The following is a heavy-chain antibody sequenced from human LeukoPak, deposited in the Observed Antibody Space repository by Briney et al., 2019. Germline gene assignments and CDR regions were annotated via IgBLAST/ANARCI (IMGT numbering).Heavy chain of an antibody. CDR3: ARQRGYGFDY. Sequence: GESLKISCKASGYSFTSYWITWVRQVPGKGLEWMGRIDPSDSSTKYSPSFQGHVSISADKSISTAYLQWSSLKASDTAIYYCARQRGYGFDYWGQGTQATVPS. J-gene: IGHJ4*02. V-gene: IGHV5-10-1*01. CDR2: IDPSDSST. D-gene: IGHD5-18*01. CDR1: GYSFTSYW.